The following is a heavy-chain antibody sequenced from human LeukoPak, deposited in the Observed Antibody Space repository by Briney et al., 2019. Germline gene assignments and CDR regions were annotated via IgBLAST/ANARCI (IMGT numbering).Heavy chain of an antibody. D-gene: IGHD3-22*01. CDR2: ISWNSGSI. CDR3: ARCLDYYYDSSGYSVDY. Sequence: GGSLRLSCAASGFTFDDYAMHWVRQAPGKGLEWVSGISWNSGSIGYADSVKGRFTISRDNAKNSLYLQMNSLRAEDTAVYYCARCLDYYYDSSGYSVDYWGQGTLVTVSS. V-gene: IGHV3-9*01. J-gene: IGHJ4*02. CDR1: GFTFDDYA.